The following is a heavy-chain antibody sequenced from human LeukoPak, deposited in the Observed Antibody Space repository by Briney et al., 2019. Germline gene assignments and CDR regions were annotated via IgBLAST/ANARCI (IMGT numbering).Heavy chain of an antibody. CDR1: GYSISSGYY. D-gene: IGHD6-6*01. Sequence: SGTLSLTCTVSGYSISSGYYWGWIRQPPGKGLGWIGSIYHSGSTYYNPSLKSRVTISVDTSKNQFSLKLSSVTAADTAVYYCARTEYSSSPYYYYYMDVWGKGTTVTVSS. CDR3: ARTEYSSSPYYYYYMDV. CDR2: IYHSGST. J-gene: IGHJ6*03. V-gene: IGHV4-38-2*02.